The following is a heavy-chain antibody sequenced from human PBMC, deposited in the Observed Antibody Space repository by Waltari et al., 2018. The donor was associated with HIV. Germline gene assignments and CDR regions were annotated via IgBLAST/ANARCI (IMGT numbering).Heavy chain of an antibody. CDR3: ARVPPYDFWSGWGVGEFDY. V-gene: IGHV1-2*02. CDR1: GYTFTGYY. Sequence: QVQLVQSGAEVKKPGASVKVSCKASGYTFTGYYMHWVRQAPGQGLEWMGWINPNSGGTNYEQKFQGRVTMTRETSIRPAYMELSRLRSDDTAVYYCARVPPYDFWSGWGVGEFDYWGQGTLVTVSS. J-gene: IGHJ4*02. D-gene: IGHD3-3*01. CDR2: INPNSGGT.